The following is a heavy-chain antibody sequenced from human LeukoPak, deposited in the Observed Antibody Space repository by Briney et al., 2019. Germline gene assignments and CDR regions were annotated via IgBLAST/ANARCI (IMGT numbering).Heavy chain of an antibody. J-gene: IGHJ6*02. D-gene: IGHD3-10*01. Sequence: SETLSLTCTVSGGSISSYYWSWIRQPPGKGLEWIGYIYYSGSTNYNPSLKSRVTISVDTSKNQFSLKLSSVTAADTAVYYCTSSSGSYYYYGMDVWGQGTTVTVSS. CDR1: GGSISSYY. CDR2: IYYSGST. V-gene: IGHV4-59*01. CDR3: TSSSGSYYYYGMDV.